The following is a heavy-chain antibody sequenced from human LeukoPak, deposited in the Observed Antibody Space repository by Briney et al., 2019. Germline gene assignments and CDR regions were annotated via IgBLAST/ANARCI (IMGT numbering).Heavy chain of an antibody. CDR3: GRFRAVTRSTLLDF. J-gene: IGHJ4*02. Sequence: PSETLSLTCAVYGGSFSGYYWSWIRQPPGKGLEWIGEINHSGSTNYNPSLKSRVTISVDTSKNQFSLKLSSVTAADTAVYYCGRFRAVTRSTLLDFWGQGTLVSVSS. D-gene: IGHD6-19*01. CDR2: INHSGST. CDR1: GGSFSGYY. V-gene: IGHV4-34*01.